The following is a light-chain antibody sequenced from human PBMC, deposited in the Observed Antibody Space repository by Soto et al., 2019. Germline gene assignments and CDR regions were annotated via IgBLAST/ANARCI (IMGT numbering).Light chain of an antibody. CDR3: QQYENRPYT. Sequence: DIQITPPPSSLSASIGDRVSFTCQASQDISKFLNWYQHKPGQAPILLIYDASKSHFGVPSRFSGSGAGTDFTCTISSLQPEDNATYYCQQYENRPYTFGPGTKVDVK. J-gene: IGKJ3*01. V-gene: IGKV1-33*01. CDR1: QDISKF. CDR2: DAS.